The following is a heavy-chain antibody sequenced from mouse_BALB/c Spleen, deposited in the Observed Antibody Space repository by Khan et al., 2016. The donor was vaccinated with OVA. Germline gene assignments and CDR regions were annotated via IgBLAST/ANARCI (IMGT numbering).Heavy chain of an antibody. Sequence: EVQLVESGPGLVKPSQSLSLTCTVTGYSITSGYVWNWIRQFPGNKLEWMGYISYSGGTSYNPSFKSRTSFTRDTSNNQFFLQLNSVTTEDTAIYYCENGSYYGYCFNAWGQGTTLTVSS. J-gene: IGHJ2*01. CDR1: GYSITSGYV. V-gene: IGHV3-2*02. D-gene: IGHD1-1*01. CDR3: ENGSYYGYCFNA. CDR2: ISYSGGT.